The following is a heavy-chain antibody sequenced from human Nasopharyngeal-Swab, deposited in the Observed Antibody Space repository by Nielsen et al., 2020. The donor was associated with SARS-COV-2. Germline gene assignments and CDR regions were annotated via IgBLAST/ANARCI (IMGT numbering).Heavy chain of an antibody. CDR3: AKGASWYFYYGMDV. CDR1: GFTFDDYA. V-gene: IGHV3-9*01. D-gene: IGHD2-2*01. Sequence: GGSLRLSCAASGFTFDDYAMHWVRQAPGKGLEWVSGISWNSDSIGYADSVKGRFTISRDSAKNSLYLQMNSLRDEDTALYYCAKGASWYFYYGMDVWGQGTTVTVSS. J-gene: IGHJ6*02. CDR2: ISWNSDSI.